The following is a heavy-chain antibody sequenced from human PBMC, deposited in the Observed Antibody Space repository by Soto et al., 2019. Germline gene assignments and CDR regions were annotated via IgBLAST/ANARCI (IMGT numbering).Heavy chain of an antibody. CDR3: TRDRAVAGTYYYGMDV. CDR2: TYYRSKWFY. Sequence: PSQTLSLTCAISGDSFSSNGVAWNWIRQSPSRGLEWLGRTYYRSKWFYDYAASVKTRITINPDTSKNQFSLQLNSVTPEDTAVYYCTRDRAVAGTYYYGMDVWGQGTTVTVS. J-gene: IGHJ6*02. V-gene: IGHV6-1*01. D-gene: IGHD6-19*01. CDR1: GDSFSSNGVA.